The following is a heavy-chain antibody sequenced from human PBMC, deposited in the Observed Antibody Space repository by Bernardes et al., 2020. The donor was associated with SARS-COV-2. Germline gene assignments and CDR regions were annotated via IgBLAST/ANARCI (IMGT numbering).Heavy chain of an antibody. CDR3: AKFLAGSSPHRTGAVTYFDY. V-gene: IGHV3-23*01. CDR1: GFTFSSYA. CDR2: ISGSVGTT. J-gene: IGHJ4*02. D-gene: IGHD1-26*01. Sequence: SLRLSCAASGFTFSSYAMSWVRQAPGKGLEWVSAISGSVGTTFYADSVKGRFTISRDNSKNMMYLQMNSLRAEDTAVYYCAKFLAGSSPHRTGAVTYFDYWGQGTLVTVSS.